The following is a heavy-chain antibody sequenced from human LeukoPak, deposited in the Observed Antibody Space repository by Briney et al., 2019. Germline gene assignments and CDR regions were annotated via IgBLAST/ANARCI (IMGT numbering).Heavy chain of an antibody. CDR3: AKNYDYVWGSYRYIDC. V-gene: IGHV3-23*01. D-gene: IGHD3-16*02. J-gene: IGHJ4*02. CDR1: GFTFSSYA. Sequence: GGSLRLSCAASGFTFSSYAMSWVRQAPGKGLEWVSAISGSGGSTYYADSVKGRFTISRDNSKNTLYLQMNSLRAEDTAVYYCAKNYDYVWGSYRYIDCWGRGTLVTVSS. CDR2: ISGSGGST.